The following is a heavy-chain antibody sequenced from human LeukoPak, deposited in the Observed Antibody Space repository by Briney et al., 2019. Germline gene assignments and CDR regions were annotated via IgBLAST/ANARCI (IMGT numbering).Heavy chain of an antibody. Sequence: SVKVSCKASGGTFSSYAISWVRQAPGQGLEWMGGIIPIFGTANYAQKFQGRVTITTDESTSTAYMELSSLRSEDTAVYYCAGSYYYGSGSYYTLDYWGRGTLVTVSS. J-gene: IGHJ4*02. D-gene: IGHD3-10*01. CDR2: IIPIFGTA. V-gene: IGHV1-69*05. CDR3: AGSYYYGSGSYYTLDY. CDR1: GGTFSSYA.